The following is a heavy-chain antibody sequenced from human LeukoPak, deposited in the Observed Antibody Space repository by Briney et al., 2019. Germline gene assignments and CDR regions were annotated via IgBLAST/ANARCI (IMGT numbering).Heavy chain of an antibody. D-gene: IGHD3-22*01. CDR3: ARDTVYYDSSGYRSYWYFDL. J-gene: IGHJ2*01. CDR2: IYYSGST. CDR1: GGSISSGGYY. V-gene: IGHV4-31*03. Sequence: SDTLSLTCTVSGGSISSGGYYWSWIRQHPGKGLEWIGYIYYSGSTYYNPSLKSRVTISVDTSKNQFSLKLSSVTAADTAVYYCARDTVYYDSSGYRSYWYFDLWGRGTLVTVSS.